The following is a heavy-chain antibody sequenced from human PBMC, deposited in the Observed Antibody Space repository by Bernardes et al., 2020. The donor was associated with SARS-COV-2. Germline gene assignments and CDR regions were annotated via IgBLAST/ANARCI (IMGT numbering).Heavy chain of an antibody. CDR3: ARSNLDAFDI. V-gene: IGHV4-30-2*01. CDR1: GGSISSGDYSGAYS. D-gene: IGHD7-27*01. J-gene: IGHJ3*02. CDR2: IYDSGST. Sequence: SQTLSRTCAVSGGSISSGDYSGAYSWSWLRQPPGKGLEWIGYIYDSGSTHYNPSLKSRVTISVDMSKNQFFLNLSSVTAADTAVYYCARSNLDAFDIWGQGTVVTVSS.